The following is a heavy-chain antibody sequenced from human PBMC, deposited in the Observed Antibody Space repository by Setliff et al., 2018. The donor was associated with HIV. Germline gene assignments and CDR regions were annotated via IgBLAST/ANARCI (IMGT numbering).Heavy chain of an antibody. CDR1: GGSISSSSYY. CDR3: VGSTIAAAVYYYYYYMDV. CDR2: IYYSGST. J-gene: IGHJ6*03. V-gene: IGHV4-39*01. Sequence: SETLSLTCTVSGGSISSSSYYWGWIRQPPGKGLEWVGSIYYSGSTYANPSLKSRVTISVDTSKNQFSLNLSSVTAADTAVYYCVGSTIAAAVYYYYYYMDVWGKGTTVTVSS. D-gene: IGHD6-13*01.